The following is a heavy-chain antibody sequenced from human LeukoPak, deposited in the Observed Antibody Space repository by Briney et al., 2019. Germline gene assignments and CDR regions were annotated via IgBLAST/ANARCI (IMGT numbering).Heavy chain of an antibody. CDR3: ARTYGSGSYDDY. CDR1: GYTFTSHD. Sequence: ASVKVSCEASGYTFTSHDINWVRQATGQGLEWMGWMNPNSGNTGYAQKFQGRVTMTRNTSISTAYMELSSLRSEDTAVYYCARTYGSGSYDDYWGQGTLVTVSS. CDR2: MNPNSGNT. V-gene: IGHV1-8*01. D-gene: IGHD3-10*01. J-gene: IGHJ4*02.